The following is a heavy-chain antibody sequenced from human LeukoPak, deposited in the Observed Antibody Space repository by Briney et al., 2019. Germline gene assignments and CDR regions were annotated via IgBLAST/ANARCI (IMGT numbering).Heavy chain of an antibody. V-gene: IGHV4-39*01. CDR2: IYYSGST. CDR3: ARMVVDLNFDY. D-gene: IGHD2-15*01. Sequence: SETLSRTCTVSGGSISSSSYYWGWIRQPPGKGLEWIGSIYYSGSTYYNPSLKSRVTISVDTSKNQFSLKLSSVTAADTAVYYCARMVVDLNFDYWGQGTLVTVSS. CDR1: GGSISSSSYY. J-gene: IGHJ4*02.